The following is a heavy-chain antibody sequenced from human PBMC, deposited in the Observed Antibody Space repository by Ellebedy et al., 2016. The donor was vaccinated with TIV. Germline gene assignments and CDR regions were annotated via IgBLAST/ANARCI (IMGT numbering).Heavy chain of an antibody. D-gene: IGHD3-10*01. CDR2: INHSGST. CDR1: GGSISSYY. V-gene: IGHV4-34*01. CDR3: ARGHYYGSGSYYLYNWFDP. J-gene: IGHJ5*02. Sequence: MPSETLSLTCTVSGGSISSYYWSWIRQPPGKGLEWIGEINHSGSTNYNPSLKSRVTVSVDTSKNQFSLKLSSVTAADTAVYYCARGHYYGSGSYYLYNWFDPWGQGTLVTVSS.